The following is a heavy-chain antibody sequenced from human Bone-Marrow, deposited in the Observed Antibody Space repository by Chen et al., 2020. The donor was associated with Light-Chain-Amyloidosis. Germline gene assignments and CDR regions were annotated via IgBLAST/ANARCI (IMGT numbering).Heavy chain of an antibody. CDR3: ASDGGLVVVEAAV. Sequence: EVQLVESGGGLVQPGVSLRLSCEASGFSFSNAWVTWVRQAPGKGLEWLGRIKSESDGGTTAFAASVQGRFGISRDQTRNTVYLQMSSLKSDDTAIYYCASDGGLVVVEAAVWGQGTQVTVSS. CDR1: GFSFSNAW. J-gene: IGHJ4*02. V-gene: IGHV3-15*01. D-gene: IGHD2-21*01. CDR2: IKSESDGGTT.